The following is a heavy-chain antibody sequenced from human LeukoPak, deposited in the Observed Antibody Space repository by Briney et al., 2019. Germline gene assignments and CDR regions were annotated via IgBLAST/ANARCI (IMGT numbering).Heavy chain of an antibody. J-gene: IGHJ6*02. V-gene: IGHV3-30-3*01. CDR2: ISYDGSNK. D-gene: IGHD5/OR15-5a*01. CDR1: GFTFSSYA. Sequence: PGGSLRLSCAASGFTFSSYAMHWVRQAPGKGLEWVAVISYDGSNKYYADSVKGRFTISRDNSKNTLYLQMNSLRAEDTAVYYCAREGVYATGVYYYYGVDVWGQGTTVTVSS. CDR3: AREGVYATGVYYYYGVDV.